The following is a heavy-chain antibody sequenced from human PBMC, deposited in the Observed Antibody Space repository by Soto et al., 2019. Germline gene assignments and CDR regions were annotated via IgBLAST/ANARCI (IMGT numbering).Heavy chain of an antibody. D-gene: IGHD3-16*01. Sequence: PGESLKISCKGSGYSFTSYWISWVRQMPGKGLEWMGRIYPSDSYTNYSPSFQGNVTISPDKPISTAYLQWSSLKVSDTAIYYCARRNYHVSIGYCYAMDVWVQGTTVTVSS. J-gene: IGHJ6*02. V-gene: IGHV5-10-1*01. CDR3: ARRNYHVSIGYCYAMDV. CDR1: GYSFTSYW. CDR2: IYPSDSYT.